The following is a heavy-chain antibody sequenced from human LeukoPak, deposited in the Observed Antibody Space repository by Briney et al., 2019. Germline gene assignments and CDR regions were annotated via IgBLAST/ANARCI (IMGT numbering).Heavy chain of an antibody. J-gene: IGHJ4*02. V-gene: IGHV3-30*18. CDR3: AKAGYSSSWPDF. Sequence: GGSLRLSCAASGFTFSSYGMHWVRQAPGKGLEWVAVISYDGSNKYYADSVKGRFTISRDNSKNTLYLQMNSLRAEDTAVYYCAKAGYSSSWPDFWGQGTLVTASS. CDR1: GFTFSSYG. D-gene: IGHD6-13*01. CDR2: ISYDGSNK.